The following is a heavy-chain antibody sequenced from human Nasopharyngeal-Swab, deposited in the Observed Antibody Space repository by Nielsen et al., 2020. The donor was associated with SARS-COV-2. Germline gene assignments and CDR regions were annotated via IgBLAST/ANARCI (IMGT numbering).Heavy chain of an antibody. Sequence: GESLKISCAASGFTVSSNYMSWVRQAPGKGLGWVSVIYRGGSTYYIDSVKGRFTVSRDNSRNTLYLQMNSLRPEDTAVYYCAREKAVAGIGGYHYYGMDVWGQGTTVTVSS. J-gene: IGHJ6*02. V-gene: IGHV3-53*05. CDR1: GFTVSSNY. CDR3: AREKAVAGIGGYHYYGMDV. CDR2: IYRGGST. D-gene: IGHD6-19*01.